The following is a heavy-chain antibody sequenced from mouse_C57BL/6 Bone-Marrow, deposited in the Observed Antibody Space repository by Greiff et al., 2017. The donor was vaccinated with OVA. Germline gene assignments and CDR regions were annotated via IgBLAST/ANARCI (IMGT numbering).Heavy chain of an antibody. CDR1: GYSITSGYY. Sequence: DVQLQESGPGLVKPSKSLSLTCSVTGYSITSGYYWNWIRQFPGNKLEWMGYISYDGSNNYNPSLKNRISITRDTSKNQFFLKLNSVTTEDTATYYCARESTTVVEGAWFAYWGQGTLVTVSA. CDR3: ARESTTVVEGAWFAY. V-gene: IGHV3-6*01. CDR2: ISYDGSN. D-gene: IGHD1-1*01. J-gene: IGHJ3*01.